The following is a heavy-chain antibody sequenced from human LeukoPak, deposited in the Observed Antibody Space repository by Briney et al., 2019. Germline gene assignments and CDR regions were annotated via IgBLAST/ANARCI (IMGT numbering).Heavy chain of an antibody. CDR1: GFTFSSYG. D-gene: IGHD5-18*01. V-gene: IGHV3-30*02. J-gene: IGHJ4*02. CDR2: IRYDGNDK. CDR3: ARHLSGVTGYTYGRGIDY. Sequence: GGSLRLSCAASGFTFSSYGIHWVRQAPGKGLEWVSFIRYDGNDKSYADSVKGRFTISRDNAKNSLYLQINSLRAEDTAVYYCARHLSGVTGYTYGRGIDYWGQGTLVTVFS.